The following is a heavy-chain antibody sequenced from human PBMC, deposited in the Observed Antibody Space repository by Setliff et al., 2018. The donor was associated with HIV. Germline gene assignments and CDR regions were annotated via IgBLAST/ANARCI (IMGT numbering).Heavy chain of an antibody. V-gene: IGHV3-30*02. CDR2: MAYDGHEK. D-gene: IGHD3-22*01. Sequence: GGSLRLSCLASGFTFSSYGMHWVRQAPGKGLEWVAFMAYDGHEKYYADSVKGRFSISRDNAKNTLYLQMNSLRAEDTAVYYCAKDWSSGYFLFDYWGQGTLVTVSS. CDR3: AKDWSSGYFLFDY. J-gene: IGHJ4*02. CDR1: GFTFSSYG.